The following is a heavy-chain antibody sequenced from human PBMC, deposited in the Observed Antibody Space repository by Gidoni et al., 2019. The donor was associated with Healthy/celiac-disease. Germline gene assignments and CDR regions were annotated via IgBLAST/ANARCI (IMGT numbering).Heavy chain of an antibody. CDR1: GFTFSSND. V-gene: IGHV3-30-3*01. CDR2: ISYDGSNK. Sequence: QVQLVESGGSVVQPGRSLRLSCSASGFTFSSNDMHWVRQAPGKGREWVAIISYDGSNKYYADSVKGRFTISRDNSKNTLYLQRNSLRADDTAVYYGARDGITVYGMDVWGQGTTVTVSS. D-gene: IGHD3-16*01. J-gene: IGHJ6*02. CDR3: ARDGITVYGMDV.